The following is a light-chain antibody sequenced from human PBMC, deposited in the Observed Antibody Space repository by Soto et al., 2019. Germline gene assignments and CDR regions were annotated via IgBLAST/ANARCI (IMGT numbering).Light chain of an antibody. Sequence: EIVMTQSPATVSVSPGERATLSCWASQSVSSNLAWYQQRPGQAPRLLIYGASTRATGIPARFSGSGSGTEFTLTISSLQSEDFAVYYCQQYNNWPRMFGQGTKVEIK. CDR2: GAS. CDR3: QQYNNWPRM. V-gene: IGKV3-15*01. J-gene: IGKJ1*01. CDR1: QSVSSN.